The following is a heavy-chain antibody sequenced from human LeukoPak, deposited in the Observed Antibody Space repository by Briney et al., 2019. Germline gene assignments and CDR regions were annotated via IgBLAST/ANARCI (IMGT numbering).Heavy chain of an antibody. CDR2: LYHSGST. CDR3: VTRPIRYYYGSGRPTWFDP. Sequence: PSETLSLTCSVSGYSISSGYYWGWIRQAPGKGLEWIGNLYHSGSTYYNPSLKSRVSISVDTSKNQFSLKLSSVTAADTAVYYCVTRPIRYYYGSGRPTWFDPWGQGTLVTVSS. D-gene: IGHD3-10*01. J-gene: IGHJ5*02. V-gene: IGHV4-38-2*02. CDR1: GYSISSGYY.